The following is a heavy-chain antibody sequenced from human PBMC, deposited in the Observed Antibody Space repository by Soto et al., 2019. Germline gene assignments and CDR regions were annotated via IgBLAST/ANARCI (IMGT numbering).Heavy chain of an antibody. Sequence: QITLKESGPTLVKPTQTLTLTCTFSGFSFSTSGVGVGWIRQPPGKALEWLALMYWNDDKRYSPSLKSKLTITRDTSKNQVVLTMTNMDPVDPATYYFVSGSLPNWFDPWGQGTLVTVSS. V-gene: IGHV2-5*01. CDR3: VSGSLPNWFDP. CDR2: MYWNDDK. D-gene: IGHD3-10*01. J-gene: IGHJ5*02. CDR1: GFSFSTSGVG.